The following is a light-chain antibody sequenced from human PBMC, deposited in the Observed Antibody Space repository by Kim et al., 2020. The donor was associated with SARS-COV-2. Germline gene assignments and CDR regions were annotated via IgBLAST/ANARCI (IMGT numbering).Light chain of an antibody. J-gene: IGKJ1*01. CDR2: GAS. CDR1: QNVNSL. Sequence: EVLMTQSPATLSVSPGEGATLSCRASQNVNSLLAWYQQKPGQTRRLLIYGASTRATGIPARFTGSRSGTEFTLTISSLQSEDFAVYYCQQYNDWPRTFGQGTKVDIK. CDR3: QQYNDWPRT. V-gene: IGKV3-15*01.